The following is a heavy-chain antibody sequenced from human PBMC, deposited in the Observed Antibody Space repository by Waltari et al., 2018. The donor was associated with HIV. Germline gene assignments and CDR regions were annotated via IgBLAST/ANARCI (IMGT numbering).Heavy chain of an antibody. V-gene: IGHV3-53*02. Sequence: EVQLVATGGGLIQPGGSLRLSCAASGFTVRSNYMNQVRQAPGKGLEWVSVIYSGGSTYYADSVKGRFTISRDNSKNTLYLQMNSLRAEDTAVYYCASSPSSGTRNDYWGQGTLVTVSS. CDR3: ASSPSSGTRNDY. CDR1: GFTVRSNY. J-gene: IGHJ4*02. CDR2: IYSGGST. D-gene: IGHD3-22*01.